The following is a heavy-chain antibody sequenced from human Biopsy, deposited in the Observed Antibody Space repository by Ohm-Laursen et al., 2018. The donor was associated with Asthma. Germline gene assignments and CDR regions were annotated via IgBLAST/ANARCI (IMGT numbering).Heavy chain of an antibody. J-gene: IGHJ6*02. CDR1: GYSLTDLS. V-gene: IGHV1-24*01. D-gene: IGHD2-2*01. CDR2: HDHEEGGT. CDR3: ARRAPPGIVVPPVGGGMDV. Sequence: SVKVSCKFSGYSLTDLSMHWVRQAPGQGLEWMGGHDHEEGGTVNARRFQGRVTMTEDTSTDTAYMELSSLSSDDTAVYYCARRAPPGIVVPPVGGGMDVWGQGTTVTVSS.